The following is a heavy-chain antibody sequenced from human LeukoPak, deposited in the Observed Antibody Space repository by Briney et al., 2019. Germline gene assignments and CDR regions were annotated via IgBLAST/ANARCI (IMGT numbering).Heavy chain of an antibody. CDR1: GYTFTSYY. J-gene: IGHJ4*02. V-gene: IGHV1-46*01. D-gene: IGHD6-19*01. CDR3: TRDASLYSSAWYWPD. Sequence: ASVRVSCKASGYTFTSYYMHWVRQAPGQGLEWMGIINPSGGSTSYAQKFQGRVTMTRDTSTSTVYMELSSLRSEDTAVYYCTRDASLYSSAWYWPDWGTGTLVSASS. CDR2: INPSGGST.